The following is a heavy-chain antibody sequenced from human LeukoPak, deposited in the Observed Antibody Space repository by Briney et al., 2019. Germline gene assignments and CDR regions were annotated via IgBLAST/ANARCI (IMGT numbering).Heavy chain of an antibody. J-gene: IGHJ6*03. CDR1: GGSISSSSYY. CDR3: SRVVRDPYYYYYYMDV. V-gene: IGHV4-39*07. CDR2: IYYSGST. D-gene: IGHD3-10*01. Sequence: SETLSLTCTVSGGSISSSSYYWGWIRQPPGKGLEWIGSIYYSGSTYYNPSLKSRVTISVDTSKNQFSLKLSSVTAADTAVYYCSRVVRDPYYYYYYMDVWGKGTTVTVSS.